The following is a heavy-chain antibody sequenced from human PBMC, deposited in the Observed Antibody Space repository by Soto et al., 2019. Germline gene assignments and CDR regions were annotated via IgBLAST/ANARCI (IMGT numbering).Heavy chain of an antibody. V-gene: IGHV1-46*01. J-gene: IGHJ5*02. CDR3: ARSSGGNFGIIIEGSNWFDP. CDR2: INPHVVSI. D-gene: IGHD3-3*01. CDR1: GDTFTSYY. Sequence: QVQLVQSGAEVKRPGASVKVSCKAPGDTFTSYYLNWVRQAPGQGLEWMGVINPHVVSIKYAQKFQCRITMPRDTSRSTVYMELSSLRSNDTAIYYCARSSGGNFGIIIEGSNWFDPWGPGTLVTVSS.